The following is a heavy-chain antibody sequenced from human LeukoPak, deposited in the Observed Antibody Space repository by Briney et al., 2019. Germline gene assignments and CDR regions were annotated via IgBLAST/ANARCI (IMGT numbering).Heavy chain of an antibody. CDR2: ISYDGSNK. D-gene: IGHD3-10*01. CDR3: ARDQSGYDYGMDV. V-gene: IGHV3-30*04. CDR1: GFTFSSYA. Sequence: GGSLRPSCAASGFTFSSYAMHWVRQAPGKGLEWVAVISYDGSNKYYADSVKGRFTIPRDNSKNTLYLQMKSLRAEDTAVYYCARDQSGYDYGMDVWGKGTTVTVSS. J-gene: IGHJ6*04.